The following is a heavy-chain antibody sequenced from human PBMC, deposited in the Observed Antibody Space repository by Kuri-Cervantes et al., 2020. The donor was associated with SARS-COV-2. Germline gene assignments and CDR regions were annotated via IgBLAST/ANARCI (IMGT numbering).Heavy chain of an antibody. CDR1: GFSLSTSGMR. V-gene: IGHV2-70*04. D-gene: IGHD1-26*01. CDR2: IDWDDDR. Sequence: SGPTLVKPTQTLALTCTFSGFSLSTSGMRVSWIRQPPGKALEWLARIDWDDDRFYGTSLKTRLTISKDTSKNQVVLTMTNMDPVDTGTYYCARSIEPSGGFDYWGQGTLVTVSS. CDR3: ARSIEPSGGFDY. J-gene: IGHJ4*02.